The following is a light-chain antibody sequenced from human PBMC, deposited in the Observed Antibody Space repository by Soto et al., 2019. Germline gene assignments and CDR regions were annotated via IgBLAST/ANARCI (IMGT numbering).Light chain of an antibody. CDR2: AAS. J-gene: IGKJ1*01. V-gene: IGKV1-39*01. CDR1: QGISTY. Sequence: DIQMTQSPSSLSASVGDRVTITRRASQGISTYLNWYQQKPGKAPKLLIYAASSLQSGVPSRFSGSGSETDFTLTISSLQPEDFATYSCQQSYSTTWTFGQGTKVDIK. CDR3: QQSYSTTWT.